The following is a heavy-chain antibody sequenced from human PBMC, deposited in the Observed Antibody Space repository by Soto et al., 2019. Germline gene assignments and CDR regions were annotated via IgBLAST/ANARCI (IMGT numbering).Heavy chain of an antibody. V-gene: IGHV4-31*03. J-gene: IGHJ5*02. CDR3: ARDPAP. CDR1: GGSISTGGYY. CDR2: IYHRATA. Sequence: QVPLQESGPGLVKPSQTLSLTCTVSGGSISTGGYYWRWIRQHPGKGLEWIGYIYHRATADSTPALKRRVTISVDTSKNQFSLKLCSVTVADAAVYYCARDPAPGGQGALVTVSP.